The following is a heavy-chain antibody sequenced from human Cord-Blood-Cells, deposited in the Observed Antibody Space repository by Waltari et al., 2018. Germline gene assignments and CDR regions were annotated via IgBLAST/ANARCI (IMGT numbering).Heavy chain of an antibody. V-gene: IGHV1-2*02. CDR1: GYTFTGYY. J-gene: IGHJ4*02. CDR2: INPNSGGT. D-gene: IGHD3-10*01. CDR3: ARDLPTMVRGVESRFDY. Sequence: QVQLVQSGAEVKKPGASVKVSCKASGYTFTGYYMHWVRQAPGQGLEWMGWINPNSGGTNYAQKFQGRVTMTRDTSISTAYMELSRLRSDDTAVYYCARDLPTMVRGVESRFDYWGQGTLVTVSS.